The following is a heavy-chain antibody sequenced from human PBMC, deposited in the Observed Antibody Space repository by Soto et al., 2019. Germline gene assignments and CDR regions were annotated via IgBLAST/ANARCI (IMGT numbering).Heavy chain of an antibody. CDR3: ARAYGAGSFDF. CDR2: VNPNTGNT. D-gene: IGHD3-10*01. J-gene: IGHJ5*01. Sequence: QVQLVQSGAEVKKPGASVKVSCTASGYTFRSYDIHWVRQATGQGLEWMGWVNPNTGNTGYAQRFHGRVTMTRDISKSTAYMELSRLTSEDTTIYYCARAYGAGSFDFWGPGTLVSVSS. V-gene: IGHV1-8*01. CDR1: GYTFRSYD.